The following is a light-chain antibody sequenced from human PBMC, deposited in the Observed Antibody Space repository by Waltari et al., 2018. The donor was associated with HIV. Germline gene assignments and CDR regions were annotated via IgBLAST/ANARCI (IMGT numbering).Light chain of an antibody. CDR2: NNN. J-gene: IGLJ2*01. Sequence: QSVLTQPPSASGTPGQRVTISCSGSSSNIGSNIVHWYQQLPGTAPKLLIYNNNQRPAGVPVRFSGSKSGTSASLAISGLQSDDEGDYYCAAWDDSLNGLIFSGGTKLTVL. V-gene: IGLV1-44*01. CDR3: AAWDDSLNGLI. CDR1: SSNIGSNI.